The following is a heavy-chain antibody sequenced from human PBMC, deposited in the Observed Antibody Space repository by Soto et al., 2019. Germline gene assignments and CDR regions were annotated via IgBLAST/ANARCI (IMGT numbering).Heavy chain of an antibody. J-gene: IGHJ4*02. Sequence: GASVKVSCKASGYTFTSYGISWVRQAPGQGLEWMGWISAYNGNTNYAQKLQGRVTMTTDTSTSTAYMELRSLRSDDTAVYYCARDSPLYYDSSGYYRTWDYWGQGTLVTLSS. D-gene: IGHD3-22*01. CDR2: ISAYNGNT. CDR1: GYTFTSYG. CDR3: ARDSPLYYDSSGYYRTWDY. V-gene: IGHV1-18*01.